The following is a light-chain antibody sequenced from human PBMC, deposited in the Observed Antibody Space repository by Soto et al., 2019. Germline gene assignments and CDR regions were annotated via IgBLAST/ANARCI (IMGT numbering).Light chain of an antibody. V-gene: IGKV3D-15*01. Sequence: IVMTQSPATLSVSPGERATLSCRASQSVDDNLAWYQQKPGQAPRLLIYSASTRATGTPDRFSGSGSGTHFTLTISRLEPEDFAVYYCQQYGIVFGPGTKVDIK. CDR1: QSVDDN. CDR2: SAS. J-gene: IGKJ3*01. CDR3: QQYGIV.